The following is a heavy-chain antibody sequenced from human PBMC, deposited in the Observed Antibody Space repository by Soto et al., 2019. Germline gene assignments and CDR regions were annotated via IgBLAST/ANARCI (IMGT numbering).Heavy chain of an antibody. J-gene: IGHJ4*02. CDR3: AKDRRSGWYWLGDY. CDR2: ISESGGGT. Sequence: EVQLLESGGGLVQPGGSLRLSCAASGFTFSNYAMAWVRQTPAKGLEWVSAISESGGGTYYADSVKGRFTVSRGNFNNNLYLQMNSLRAEDTALYYCAKDRRSGWYWLGDYWGQGVLVTVSS. CDR1: GFTFSNYA. V-gene: IGHV3-23*01. D-gene: IGHD6-19*01.